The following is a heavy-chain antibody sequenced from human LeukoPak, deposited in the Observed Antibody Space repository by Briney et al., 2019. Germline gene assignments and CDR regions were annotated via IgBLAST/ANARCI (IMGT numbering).Heavy chain of an antibody. Sequence: PSETLSLTCAVYGGSFSGYYWSWIRQPPGKGLEWIGEINHSGSTNYNPSLKSRVTISVDTSKNQFSLKLSSVTAADTAVYYCARDRAAGTFGWFDPWGQGTLVIVSS. J-gene: IGHJ5*02. CDR1: GGSFSGYY. CDR3: ARDRAAGTFGWFDP. CDR2: INHSGST. D-gene: IGHD6-13*01. V-gene: IGHV4-34*01.